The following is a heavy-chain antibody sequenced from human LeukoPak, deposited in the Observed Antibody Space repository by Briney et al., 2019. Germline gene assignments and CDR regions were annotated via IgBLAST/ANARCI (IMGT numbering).Heavy chain of an antibody. CDR2: IYTSGST. Sequence: SETLSLTCTVSGGSISSYYWSWIRQPAGKGLEWIGRIYTSGSTNYNPSLKSRVTMSVDTSKNQFSLKLSPVTAADTAVYYCARDRVVGATSGYNWFDPWGQGTLVTVSS. CDR1: GGSISSYY. J-gene: IGHJ5*02. D-gene: IGHD1-26*01. V-gene: IGHV4-4*07. CDR3: ARDRVVGATSGYNWFDP.